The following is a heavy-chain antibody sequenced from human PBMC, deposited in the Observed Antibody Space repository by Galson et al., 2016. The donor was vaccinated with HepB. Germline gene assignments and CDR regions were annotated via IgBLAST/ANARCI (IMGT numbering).Heavy chain of an antibody. V-gene: IGHV2-70*01. Sequence: PALVKPTQTLTLTCTFSGFSVSTTTMCVSWIRQPPGKALEWLALIDWDDDKYYSTSLKTRLTISKDTSKNQVVLTMTNMDPVDTATYYCARIPGCTDGYNFGPAGFDYWGQGMLVTVSS. CDR1: GFSVSTTTMC. CDR2: IDWDDDK. CDR3: ARIPGCTDGYNFGPAGFDY. D-gene: IGHD5-24*01. J-gene: IGHJ4*02.